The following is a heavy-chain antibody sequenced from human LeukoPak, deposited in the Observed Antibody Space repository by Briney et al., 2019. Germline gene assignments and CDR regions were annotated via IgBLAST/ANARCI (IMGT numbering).Heavy chain of an antibody. V-gene: IGHV3-23*01. CDR1: GFTFSSYA. CDR2: ISGSGGST. D-gene: IGHD3-22*01. CDR3: AKDFYDSSGSRYDY. Sequence: GGSLRLSCAASGFTFSSYAVSWVRQAPGRGLEWVSAISGSGGSTYYADSVKGRFTISRDNSKNTLYLQMNSLRAEDTAVYYCAKDFYDSSGSRYDYWGQGTLVTVSP. J-gene: IGHJ4*02.